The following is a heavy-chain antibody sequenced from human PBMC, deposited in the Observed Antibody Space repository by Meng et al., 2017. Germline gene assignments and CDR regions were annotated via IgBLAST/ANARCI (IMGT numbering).Heavy chain of an antibody. CDR3: ARPRGSSGYRGAFDI. Sequence: GESLKISCKGSGYSFTSYWIGWVRQMPGKGLEWMGIIYPGDSDTRYSPSFQGQVTISADKSISTAYLQWSSLKASDTAMYYCARPRGSSGYRGAFDIWGQVTMVTVSS. J-gene: IGHJ3*02. CDR1: GYSFTSYW. V-gene: IGHV5-51*01. D-gene: IGHD3-22*01. CDR2: IYPGDSDT.